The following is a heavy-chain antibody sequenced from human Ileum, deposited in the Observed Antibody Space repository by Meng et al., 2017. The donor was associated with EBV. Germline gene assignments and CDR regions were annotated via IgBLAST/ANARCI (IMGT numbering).Heavy chain of an antibody. Sequence: QAQLPQSGPGLVKPSHTLSPTCATSGDSVSSNSAAWNWIRQSPSRGLEWLGRTYYRSKWYNDYAVSVKSRITINPDTSKNQFSLQLNSVTPEDTAVYYCARDSSSSAYSPFDYWGQGTLVTVSS. D-gene: IGHD3-22*01. J-gene: IGHJ4*02. CDR2: TYYRSKWYN. CDR3: ARDSSSSAYSPFDY. CDR1: GDSVSSNSAA. V-gene: IGHV6-1*01.